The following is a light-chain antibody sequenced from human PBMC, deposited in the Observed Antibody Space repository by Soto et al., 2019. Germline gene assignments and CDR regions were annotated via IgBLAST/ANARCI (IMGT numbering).Light chain of an antibody. J-gene: IGKJ1*01. Sequence: DIQMTQSPSTLSGSVGDRVTITCRAGQTISSWLAWYQQKPGKAPKLLIYGASTRATGIPARFSGSGSGTEFTLTISSLQSEDFAVYYCQQYNNWPQTFSQGTKVDIK. CDR3: QQYNNWPQT. V-gene: IGKV1-5*01. CDR1: QTISSW. CDR2: GAS.